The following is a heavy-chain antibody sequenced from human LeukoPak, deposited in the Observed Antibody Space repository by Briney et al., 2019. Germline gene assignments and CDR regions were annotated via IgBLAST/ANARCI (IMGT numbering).Heavy chain of an antibody. J-gene: IGHJ3*02. V-gene: IGHV4-34*01. CDR1: GGSFSGYY. CDR3: ARISPPAASRAFDI. Sequence: PSETLTLTCAVYGGSFSGYYWSWIRQPPGKGLEWIGEINHSGSTNYNPSLKSRVTISVDTSKNQFSLKLSSVTAADTAVYYCARISPPAASRAFDIWGQGTMVTVSS. D-gene: IGHD2-2*01. CDR2: INHSGST.